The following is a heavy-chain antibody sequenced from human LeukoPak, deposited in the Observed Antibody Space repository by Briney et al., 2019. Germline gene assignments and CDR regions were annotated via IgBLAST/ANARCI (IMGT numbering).Heavy chain of an antibody. Sequence: SVKVSCKASGGAFSSYAISWVRQAPGQGLEWMGGIIPIFGTPTYAQKFQGRVTITADKSTSTAYMELSSLRSEDTAVYYCANFRGYSNYVYFDYWGQGTLVTVSS. D-gene: IGHD4-11*01. V-gene: IGHV1-69*06. CDR1: GGAFSSYA. CDR2: IIPIFGTP. CDR3: ANFRGYSNYVYFDY. J-gene: IGHJ4*02.